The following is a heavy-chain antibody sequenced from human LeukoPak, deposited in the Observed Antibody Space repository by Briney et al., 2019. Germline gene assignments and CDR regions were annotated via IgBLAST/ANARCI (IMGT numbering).Heavy chain of an antibody. Sequence: SVKVSCKASGYTFTGYYMHWVRQAPGQGLEWMGWINPNSGGTNYAQKFQGRVTMTRDTSISTAYMELSRLRSDDTAVYYCARDRVYSGYDSVHYWGQGTLVTVSS. CDR2: INPNSGGT. J-gene: IGHJ4*02. D-gene: IGHD5-12*01. CDR3: ARDRVYSGYDSVHY. V-gene: IGHV1-2*02. CDR1: GYTFTGYY.